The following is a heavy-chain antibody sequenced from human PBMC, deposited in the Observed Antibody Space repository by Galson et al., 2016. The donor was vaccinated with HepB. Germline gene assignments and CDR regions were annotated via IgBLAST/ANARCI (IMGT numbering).Heavy chain of an antibody. V-gene: IGHV4-34*01. CDR2: VNDSGST. CDR3: ARGLVVSAGGDAFDI. D-gene: IGHD2-2*01. J-gene: IGHJ3*02. Sequence: SETLSLTCAVYGGSFSNYYWNWIRQPPGKGLEWIGEVNDSGSTNCNPSLKSRVTISLDTSKNQFSLKLSSVTAADTAVFYYARGLVVSAGGDAFDIWGQGTMVTVSS. CDR1: GGSFSNYY.